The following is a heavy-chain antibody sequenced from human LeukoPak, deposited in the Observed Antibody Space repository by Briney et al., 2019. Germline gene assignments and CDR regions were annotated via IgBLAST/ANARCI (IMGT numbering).Heavy chain of an antibody. CDR2: MNPNSGNT. J-gene: IGHJ5*02. V-gene: IGHV1-8*01. CDR1: GYTFTSYD. CDR3: ARRGPGSTRTQIGPRNWFDP. D-gene: IGHD2-2*01. Sequence: ASVKVSCKASGYTFTSYDINWVRQATGQGLEWMGWMNPNSGNTGYAQKFQGRVTMTRNTSISTAYMELSSLRSEDTAVYYCARRGPGSTRTQIGPRNWFDPWGQGTLVTVSS.